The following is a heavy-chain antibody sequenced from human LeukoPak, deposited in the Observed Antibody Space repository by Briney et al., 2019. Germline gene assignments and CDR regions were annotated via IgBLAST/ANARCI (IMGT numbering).Heavy chain of an antibody. Sequence: ASVKVSCKASGYTFTSYDINWVRQATGQGLEWMGWMNPNSGNTAYAQKFQGRVAITRNTSISTAYMELSSLRSEDTAIHYCAREDYYDSGSSDYWGQGTLVTVSS. J-gene: IGHJ4*02. CDR3: AREDYYDSGSSDY. CDR2: MNPNSGNT. V-gene: IGHV1-8*03. CDR1: GYTFTSYD. D-gene: IGHD3-22*01.